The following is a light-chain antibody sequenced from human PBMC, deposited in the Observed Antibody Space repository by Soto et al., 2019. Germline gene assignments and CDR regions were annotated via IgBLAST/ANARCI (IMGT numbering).Light chain of an antibody. CDR2: DAS. V-gene: IGKV1-5*01. J-gene: IGKJ1*01. CDR1: QRVNTC. CDR3: QQYQIDWT. Sequence: DIQMTQSPSTLSASVGDRVSITFRASQRVNTCLAWYQQKPGKAPTLLIYDASSLQSGVPSRFSGSGSGTEFTLTISSLQPDDFATYYCQQYQIDWTFGQGTKVDI.